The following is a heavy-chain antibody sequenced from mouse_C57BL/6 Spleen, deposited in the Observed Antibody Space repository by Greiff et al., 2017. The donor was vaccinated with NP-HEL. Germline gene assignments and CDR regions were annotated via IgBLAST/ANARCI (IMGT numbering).Heavy chain of an antibody. Sequence: QVQLQQSGPELVKPGASVKISCKASGYAFSSSWMNWVKQRPGKGLEWIGRIYPGDGDTNYNGKFKGKATLTADKSSSTAYMQLSSLTSEDSAVYFCARWGFHAMDYWGQGTSVTVSS. J-gene: IGHJ4*01. V-gene: IGHV1-82*01. CDR2: IYPGDGDT. CDR3: ARWGFHAMDY. CDR1: GYAFSSSW.